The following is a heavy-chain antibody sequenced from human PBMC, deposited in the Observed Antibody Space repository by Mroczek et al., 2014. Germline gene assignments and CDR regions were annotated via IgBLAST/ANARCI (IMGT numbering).Heavy chain of an antibody. CDR3: AGGLAVAGTLMGFDY. D-gene: IGHD6-19*01. V-gene: IGHV4-61*02. J-gene: IGHJ4*02. CDR1: GGSISSGSYY. CDR2: IYTSGST. Sequence: QVQLQQWGPGLVKPSQTLSLTCTVSGGSISSGSYYWSWIRQPAGKGLEWIGRIYTSGSTNYNPSLKSRVTISVDTSKSQFSLKLSSVTAADTAVYYCAGGLAVAGTLMGFDYWGQGTLVTVSS.